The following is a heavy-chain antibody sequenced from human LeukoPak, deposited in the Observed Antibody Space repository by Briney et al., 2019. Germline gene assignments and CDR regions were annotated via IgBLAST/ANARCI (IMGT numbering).Heavy chain of an antibody. V-gene: IGHV1-69*04. CDR3: ARDRGADSSTLGGVENYYYYGMDV. Sequence: ASVKVSCKASGGTFSSYAISWVRQAPGQGLEWMGRIIPILGIANYAQKFQGRVTITADKSTSTAYMELSSLRSEDTAVYYCARDRGADSSTLGGVENYYYYGMDVWGQGTTVTVSS. J-gene: IGHJ6*02. D-gene: IGHD3-16*01. CDR1: GGTFSSYA. CDR2: IIPILGIA.